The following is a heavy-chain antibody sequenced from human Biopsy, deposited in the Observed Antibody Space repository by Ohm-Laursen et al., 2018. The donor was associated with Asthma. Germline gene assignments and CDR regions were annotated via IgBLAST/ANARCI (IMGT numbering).Heavy chain of an antibody. CDR3: ARGYSTSWYFGY. CDR1: GYTFTSYG. V-gene: IGHV1-69*13. Sequence: SVKVSCKASGYTFTSYGISWVRQAPGQGLEWMGGIIPIFGTANYAQKFQGRVTITADESTSTAYMELSSLTVEDTAVYFCARGYSTSWYFGYWGQGTLVTVSS. CDR2: IIPIFGTA. J-gene: IGHJ4*02. D-gene: IGHD6-13*01.